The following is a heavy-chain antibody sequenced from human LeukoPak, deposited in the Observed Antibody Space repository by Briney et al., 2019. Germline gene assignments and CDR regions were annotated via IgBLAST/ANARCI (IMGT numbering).Heavy chain of an antibody. CDR1: GYTFTSYD. D-gene: IGHD3-22*01. Sequence: SVKVSCKASGYTFTSYDINWVRQATGQGLEWMGRIIPIFGTTNYAQKFQGRVTITTDESTSTTYMELSSLRSDDTAVYYCARGYYYESSGYPYFDYWGQGTLVTVSS. CDR2: IIPIFGTT. CDR3: ARGYYYESSGYPYFDY. J-gene: IGHJ4*02. V-gene: IGHV1-69*05.